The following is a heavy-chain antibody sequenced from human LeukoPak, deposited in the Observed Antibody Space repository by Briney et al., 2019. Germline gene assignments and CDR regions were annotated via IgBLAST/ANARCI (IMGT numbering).Heavy chain of an antibody. V-gene: IGHV4-59*01. J-gene: IGHJ4*02. D-gene: IGHD7-27*01. CDR3: ARLGFWGWYFDY. Sequence: SETLSLTCAVYGGSFSSYYWSWIRQPPGKGLEWIGYIYYSGSTNYNPSLKSRVTISVDTSKNQFSLKLSSVTAADTAVYYCARLGFWGWYFDYWGQGTLVTVSS. CDR1: GGSFSSYY. CDR2: IYYSGST.